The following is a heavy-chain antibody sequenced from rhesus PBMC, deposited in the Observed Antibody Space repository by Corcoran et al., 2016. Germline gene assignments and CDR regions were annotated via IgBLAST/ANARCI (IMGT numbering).Heavy chain of an antibody. V-gene: IGHV1-111*02. J-gene: IGHJ4*01. CDR3: AIGIIVGRDY. CDR1: GYTFTDYY. Sequence: EVQLMQSGAEVKKPGASVKISCKASGYTFTDYYLHWVRQAPGKGLEWMGRVDPEDGEVVHAKKFQDRVTMTADTSTDTAYMELSSLRSEDTAVYYCAIGIIVGRDYWGQGVLVTVSS. CDR2: VDPEDGEV. D-gene: IGHD6-13*01.